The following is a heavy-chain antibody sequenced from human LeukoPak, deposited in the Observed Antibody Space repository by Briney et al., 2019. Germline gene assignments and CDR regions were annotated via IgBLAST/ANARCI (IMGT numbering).Heavy chain of an antibody. V-gene: IGHV3-48*03. J-gene: IGHJ6*03. CDR3: ARDPYSGSYGDYYYYYMDV. CDR2: ISSSGSTI. CDR1: GFTFSSYE. D-gene: IGHD1-26*01. Sequence: PGGSLRLSCAASGFTFSSYEMNWVLQAPGKGLEWVSYISSSGSTIFYADSVKGRFTISRDNAKNSLYLQMSSLRDEDTAVYYCARDPYSGSYGDYYYYYMDVWGKGTTVTISS.